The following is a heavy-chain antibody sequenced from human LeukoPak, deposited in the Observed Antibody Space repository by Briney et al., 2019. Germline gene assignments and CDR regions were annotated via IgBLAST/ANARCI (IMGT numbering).Heavy chain of an antibody. J-gene: IGHJ3*02. Sequence: GGSLRLSCAASGFTFSSYWMHWVRQAPGKGLVWVSRINSDGSSTSYADSVKGRFTISRDNSKNTLSLQMNSLRAEDTAVYYCARAKQTGYYKSDAFDIWGQGTMVTVSS. V-gene: IGHV3-74*01. D-gene: IGHD3-9*01. CDR1: GFTFSSYW. CDR2: INSDGSST. CDR3: ARAKQTGYYKSDAFDI.